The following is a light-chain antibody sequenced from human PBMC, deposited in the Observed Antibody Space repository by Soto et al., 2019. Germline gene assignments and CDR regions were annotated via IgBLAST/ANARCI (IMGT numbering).Light chain of an antibody. Sequence: EIVMTQSPVTLSVSPGERVTLFCRASQNIGSDYLAWYQQKPGQAPRLLIYGASSRATDIPDRFSGSGSGTDFTLTISRLEPEDFAVYYCQQYGSSPETFGPGTKVDIK. V-gene: IGKV3-20*01. CDR1: QNIGSDY. J-gene: IGKJ3*01. CDR3: QQYGSSPET. CDR2: GAS.